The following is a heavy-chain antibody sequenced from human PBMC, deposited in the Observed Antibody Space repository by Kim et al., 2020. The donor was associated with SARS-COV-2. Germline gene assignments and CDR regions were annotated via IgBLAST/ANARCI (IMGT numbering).Heavy chain of an antibody. Sequence: SETLSLTCAVYGGSFSGYYWSWIRQPPGKGLEWIGEINHSGSTNYNPSLKSRVTISVDTSKNQFSLKLSSVTAADTAVYYCASQNLVSYGMDVWGQGTTVTVSS. CDR1: GGSFSGYY. CDR2: INHSGST. CDR3: ASQNLVSYGMDV. V-gene: IGHV4-34*01. D-gene: IGHD3-16*01. J-gene: IGHJ6*02.